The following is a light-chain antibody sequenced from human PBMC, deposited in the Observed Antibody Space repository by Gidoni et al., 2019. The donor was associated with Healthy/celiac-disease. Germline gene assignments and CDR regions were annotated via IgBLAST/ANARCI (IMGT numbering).Light chain of an antibody. CDR3: QQYTNWPYT. CDR2: GAS. Sequence: EIVMTQSPATLSVSPGERATLSCSASQSVSSNVAWYQQKPGQAPRLLIYGASTRATGIPARFSGSGSGTEFTLTISSLQSEDFAVYYCQQYTNWPYTFGQGTKLEIK. CDR1: QSVSSN. J-gene: IGKJ2*01. V-gene: IGKV3-15*01.